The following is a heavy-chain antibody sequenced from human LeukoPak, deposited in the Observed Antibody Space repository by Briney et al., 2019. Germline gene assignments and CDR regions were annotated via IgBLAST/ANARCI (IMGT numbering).Heavy chain of an antibody. CDR3: ARFAVGATTDYYYGMDV. V-gene: IGHV1-69*04. J-gene: IGHJ6*02. CDR2: IIPILGIA. Sequence: GASVKVSCKASGGTFSSYAISWVRQAPGQGLEWMGRIIPILGIANYAQKFQGRVTITADKSTSTAYMELSSLRSEDTAVYYCARFAVGATTDYYYGMDVWGQGTTVTVSS. D-gene: IGHD1-26*01. CDR1: GGTFSSYA.